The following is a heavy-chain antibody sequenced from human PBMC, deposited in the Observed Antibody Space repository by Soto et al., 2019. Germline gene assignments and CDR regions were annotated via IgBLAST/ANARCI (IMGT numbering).Heavy chain of an antibody. Sequence: QLQLQESGPGLVKPSETLSLTCTVSGGSISSSSYYWGWIRQPPGKGLDWIGSIYYSGSTYYNPSLKSRVPISVDTSKNQFSLKLSSVTAADTAVYYCASQYYDILTGYYPGLDYWGQGTLVTVSS. D-gene: IGHD3-9*01. CDR1: GGSISSSSYY. CDR3: ASQYYDILTGYYPGLDY. J-gene: IGHJ4*02. CDR2: IYYSGST. V-gene: IGHV4-39*01.